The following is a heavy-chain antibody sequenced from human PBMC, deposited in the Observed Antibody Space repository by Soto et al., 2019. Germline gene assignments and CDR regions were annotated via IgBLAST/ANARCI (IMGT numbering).Heavy chain of an antibody. CDR2: IYHSGST. D-gene: IGHD3-22*01. V-gene: IGHV4-30-2*01. CDR3: ARTYYYDSSGYENWFDP. Sequence: SETLSLTCAVSGGSISSGGYSWSWIRRPPGKGLEWIGYIYHSGSTYYNPSLKSRVTISVDRSKNQFSLKLSSVTAADTAVYYCARTYYYDSSGYENWFDPWGQGTLVTVSS. CDR1: GGSISSGGYS. J-gene: IGHJ5*02.